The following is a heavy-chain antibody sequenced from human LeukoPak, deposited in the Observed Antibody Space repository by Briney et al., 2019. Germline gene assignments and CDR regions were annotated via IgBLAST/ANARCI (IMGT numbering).Heavy chain of an antibody. CDR2: IYYSGST. CDR3: AACIAAAGTGWFDP. V-gene: IGHV4-39*01. Sequence: PSETLSLTCTVSGGSISSSSYSWGWIRQPPGKGLEWIGSIYYSGSTYYNPSLKSRVTISVDTSKNQFSLKLSSVTAADTAVYYCAACIAAAGTGWFDPWGQGTLVTVSS. D-gene: IGHD6-13*01. J-gene: IGHJ5*02. CDR1: GGSISSSSYS.